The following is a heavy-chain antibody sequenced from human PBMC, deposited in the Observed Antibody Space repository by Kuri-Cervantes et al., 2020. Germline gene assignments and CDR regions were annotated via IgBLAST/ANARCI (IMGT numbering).Heavy chain of an antibody. D-gene: IGHD3-10*01. J-gene: IGHJ6*02. V-gene: IGHV3-9*01. CDR1: GFTFDDYA. CDR2: ISWNSGSI. CDR3: ARDRTAGWFGELLSYYYYGMDV. Sequence: SLKISCAASGFTFDDYAMHWVRQAPGKGLEWVSGISWNSGSIGYADSVKGRFTISRDNAKNSLYLQINSLRAEDTAVYYCARDRTAGWFGELLSYYYYGMDVWGQGTTVTVSS.